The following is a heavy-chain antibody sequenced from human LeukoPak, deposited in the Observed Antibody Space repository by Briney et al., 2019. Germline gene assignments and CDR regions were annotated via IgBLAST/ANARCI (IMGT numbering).Heavy chain of an antibody. V-gene: IGHV1-46*03. J-gene: IGHJ4*02. CDR1: GYTFTSYY. CDR3: AAKYYDILTGQYYFDY. D-gene: IGHD3-9*01. CDR2: INPSGGST. Sequence: GASVKVSCKASGYTFTSYYMHWVRQAPGEGLEWMGIINPSGGSTSYAQKFQGRVTITADESTSTAYMELSSLRSEDTAVYYCAAKYYDILTGQYYFDYWGQGTLVTVSS.